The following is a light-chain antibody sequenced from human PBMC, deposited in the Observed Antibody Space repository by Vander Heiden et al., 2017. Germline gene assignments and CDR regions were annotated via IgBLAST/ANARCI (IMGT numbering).Light chain of an antibody. V-gene: IGLV1-40*01. Sequence: QSVLTQPPSVAGAPGQRVPIPCTGSSSNIGAGYAVHWYQQLPVTAPKLLIYGTSNRPSGVPDRFSGSKSGTSASLAITGLQAEDEADYYCQSYDSSLSALFGGGTKLTVL. CDR3: QSYDSSLSAL. CDR2: GTS. CDR1: SSNIGAGYA. J-gene: IGLJ3*02.